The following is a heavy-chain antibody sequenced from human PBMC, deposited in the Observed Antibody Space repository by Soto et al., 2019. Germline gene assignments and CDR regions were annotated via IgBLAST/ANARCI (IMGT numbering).Heavy chain of an antibody. D-gene: IGHD3-22*01. CDR3: ARAHSSGLLNCALDI. CDR2: ISHAGNTE. J-gene: IGHJ3*02. V-gene: IGHV3-30*09. Sequence: QVQLVESGGGVVQPGTSLRLSCAASGFTFRSDAMHWVRQAPGKGLEWVAVISHAGNTEAYADSVKGRFAVSRDISQNTLYLQMNTVRPEDTAVYYCARAHSSGLLNCALDIWCQGTLVTVSS. CDR1: GFTFRSDA.